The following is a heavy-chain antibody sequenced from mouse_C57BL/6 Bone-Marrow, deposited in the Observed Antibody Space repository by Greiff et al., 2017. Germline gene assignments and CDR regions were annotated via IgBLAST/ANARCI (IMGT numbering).Heavy chain of an antibody. CDR2: ISSGSSTI. V-gene: IGHV5-17*01. CDR3: ARPPITTVVFDY. J-gene: IGHJ2*01. Sequence: EVKLQESGGGLVKPGGSLKLSCAASGFTFSDYGMHWVRQAPEKGLEWVAYISSGSSTIYYADTVKGRFTISRDNAKNTLCLQMTSLSSDDTAMYYCARPPITTVVFDYWGQGTTLTVSS. CDR1: GFTFSDYG. D-gene: IGHD1-1*01.